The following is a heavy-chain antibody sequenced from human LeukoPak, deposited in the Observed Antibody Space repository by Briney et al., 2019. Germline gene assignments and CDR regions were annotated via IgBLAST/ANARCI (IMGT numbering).Heavy chain of an antibody. CDR1: GGSISSYY. V-gene: IGHV4-59*01. CDR2: IYYSGST. J-gene: IGHJ6*03. Sequence: SETLSLTCTVSGGSISSYYWSWIRQPPGKGLEWIGYIYYSGSTNYNPSLKSRVTISVDTSKNQFSLKLSSVTAADTAVYYCARSSGWYGYYYYMDVWGKGTTVTVSS. CDR3: ARSSGWYGYYYYMDV. D-gene: IGHD6-19*01.